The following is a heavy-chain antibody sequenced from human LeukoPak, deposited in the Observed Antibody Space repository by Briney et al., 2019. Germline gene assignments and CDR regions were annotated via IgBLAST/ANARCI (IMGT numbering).Heavy chain of an antibody. J-gene: IGHJ4*02. CDR1: GFTFSAHS. D-gene: IGHD6-19*01. V-gene: IGHV3-21*01. Sequence: GGSLRLSCAASGFTFSAHSMNWVRQAPGKGLEWVASISSRSSYIYYGGSVKGRFTVSRDNARNSVYLQINSRRVGDTSIYYCVRRAVSGEEALDFDYWGQGTLVTVSS. CDR3: VRRAVSGEEALDFDY. CDR2: ISSRSSYI.